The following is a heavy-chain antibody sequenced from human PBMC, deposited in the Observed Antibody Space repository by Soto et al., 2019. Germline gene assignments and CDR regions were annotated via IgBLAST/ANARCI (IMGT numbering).Heavy chain of an antibody. CDR3: ARVERGTVTTVVDAFDI. Sequence: QVQLQQWGAGLLKPSETLSLTCAVYGGFVSSGTYYWSWIRQPPGKGLEWIGEMSHSGGTHFNPSLQRRVTISVDTSKNQFSLKLNSVTAADTALYYCARVERGTVTTVVDAFDIWGPGTMVTVSS. CDR1: GGFVSSGTYY. J-gene: IGHJ3*02. CDR2: MSHSGGT. D-gene: IGHD1-1*01. V-gene: IGHV4-34*01.